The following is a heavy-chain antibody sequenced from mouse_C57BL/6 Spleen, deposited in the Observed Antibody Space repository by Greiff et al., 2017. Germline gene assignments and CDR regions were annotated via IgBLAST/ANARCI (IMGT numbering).Heavy chain of an antibody. CDR1: GYTFTSYG. D-gene: IGHD1-1*01. CDR3: ARGITTVVGMYYYAMDY. V-gene: IGHV1-81*01. CDR2: IYPRSGNT. J-gene: IGHJ4*01. Sequence: QVQLQQSGAELARPGASVKLSCKASGYTFTSYGIRWVKQRTGQGLEWIGEIYPRSGNTYYNEKFKGKATLTADKSSSTAYMELRSLTSEDSAVYYGARGITTVVGMYYYAMDYWGQGTSVTVSS.